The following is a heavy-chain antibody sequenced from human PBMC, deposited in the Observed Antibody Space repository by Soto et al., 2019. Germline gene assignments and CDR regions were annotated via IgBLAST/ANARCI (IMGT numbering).Heavy chain of an antibody. CDR3: ARHGDITMVRGVKFDY. CDR1: GYTFTSYG. D-gene: IGHD3-10*01. J-gene: IGHJ4*02. V-gene: IGHV1-18*01. CDR2: ISAYNGNT. Sequence: QVQLVQSGAEVKKPGASVKVSCKASGYTFTSYGISWVRQAPGQGLERMGWISAYNGNTNYAQKLQGRVTMTTDTTTSPDSMELRSLRSDDTAVYYCARHGDITMVRGVKFDYWGQGTLVTVCS.